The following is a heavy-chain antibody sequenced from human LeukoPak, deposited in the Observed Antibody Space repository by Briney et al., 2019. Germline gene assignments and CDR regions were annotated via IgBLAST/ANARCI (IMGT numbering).Heavy chain of an antibody. CDR2: FYYSGST. D-gene: IGHD6-19*01. J-gene: IGHJ4*02. CDR1: GGSISNYY. CDR3: TRDSSSGWVDY. V-gene: IGHV4-59*01. Sequence: SETLSLTCSVSGGSISNYYWSWIRQPSGRGLEWIGYFYYSGSTNYNPSLKSRVTISVDTSKNQFSLKLSSVTAADTAVYYCTRDSSSGWVDYWGQGTLVTVSS.